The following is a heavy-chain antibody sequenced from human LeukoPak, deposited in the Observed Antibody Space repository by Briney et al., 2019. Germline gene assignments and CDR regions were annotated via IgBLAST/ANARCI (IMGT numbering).Heavy chain of an antibody. J-gene: IGHJ4*02. D-gene: IGHD2/OR15-2a*01. V-gene: IGHV4-59*01. CDR3: AKVPYFTYFDY. CDR2: IYYSGST. CDR1: GGSISSYY. Sequence: SETLSLTCTVSGGSISSYYWSWIRQPPGKGLEWIGYIYYSGSTNYNPSLKSRVTISVDTSKNQFSLKLSSVTAADTAVYYCAKVPYFTYFDYWGQGTLVTVSS.